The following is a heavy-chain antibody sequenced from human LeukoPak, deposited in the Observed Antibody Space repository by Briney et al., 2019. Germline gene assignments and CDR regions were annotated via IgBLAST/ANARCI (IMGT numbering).Heavy chain of an antibody. V-gene: IGHV1-46*01. J-gene: IGHJ4*02. D-gene: IGHD1-26*01. CDR3: ARDYSGTYYGGQDY. CDR2: INPTGGST. Sequence: ASVKVSCKASGYTFITYYMHWVRQAAGQGLEWMGVINPTGGSTSYAQRFQGRVTLTRDMSTSTVYMELSSLRSEDTAVYYCARDYSGTYYGGQDYWGQGTLVTVSS. CDR1: GYTFITYY.